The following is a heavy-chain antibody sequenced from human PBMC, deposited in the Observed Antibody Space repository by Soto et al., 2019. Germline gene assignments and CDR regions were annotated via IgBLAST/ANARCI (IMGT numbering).Heavy chain of an antibody. CDR2: IYYSGST. Sequence: SETLSLTCTVSGGSISSSSYYWGWIRQPPGKGLEWIGSIYYSGSTYYNPSLKSRVTISVDTSKNQFSLKLSSVTAADTAVYYCARTVEVHSWSGLRGYGMDVWGQGTTVTVSS. CDR1: GGSISSSSYY. J-gene: IGHJ6*02. V-gene: IGHV4-39*01. D-gene: IGHD3-3*02. CDR3: ARTVEVHSWSGLRGYGMDV.